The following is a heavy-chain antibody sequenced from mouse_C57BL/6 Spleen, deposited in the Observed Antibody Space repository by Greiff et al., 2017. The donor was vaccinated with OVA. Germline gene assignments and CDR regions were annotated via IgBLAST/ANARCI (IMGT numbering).Heavy chain of an antibody. V-gene: IGHV1-62-2*01. CDR1: GYTFTEYT. CDR3: ARHEGDYDYDDAMDY. Sequence: LVESGAELVKPGASVKLSCKASGYTFTEYTIHWVKQRSGQGLEWIGWFYPGSGSIKYNEKFKDKATLTADKSSSTVYMELSRLTSEDSAVYFCARHEGDYDYDDAMDYWGQGTSVTVSS. CDR2: FYPGSGSI. D-gene: IGHD2-4*01. J-gene: IGHJ4*01.